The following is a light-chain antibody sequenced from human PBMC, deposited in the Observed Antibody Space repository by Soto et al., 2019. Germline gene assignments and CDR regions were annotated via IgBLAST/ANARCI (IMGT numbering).Light chain of an antibody. Sequence: QSALTQPASVSGSPGQSITISCTGTSSDVGRYNIVSWYQQHPGKAPKLMIYEVSNRPSGVSNRFSGSKSGNTASLTISGLQAEDETDYYCFSYTSSGTYVFGTGTKVTVL. CDR1: SSDVGRYNI. J-gene: IGLJ1*01. V-gene: IGLV2-14*02. CDR2: EVS. CDR3: FSYTSSGTYV.